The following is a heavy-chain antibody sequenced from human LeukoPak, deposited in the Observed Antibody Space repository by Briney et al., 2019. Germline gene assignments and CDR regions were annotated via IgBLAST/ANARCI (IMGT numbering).Heavy chain of an antibody. Sequence: ASVKVSCKASGYTFTSYDINWVRQATGQGLEWMGWMNPNSGNTGYAQKFQGRVTMTRNTSISTAYMELSSLRSGDTAVYYCARGPLLGYCSGSSCQSGMDVWGQGTTVTVSS. CDR2: MNPNSGNT. D-gene: IGHD2-15*01. CDR1: GYTFTSYD. CDR3: ARGPLLGYCSGSSCQSGMDV. V-gene: IGHV1-8*01. J-gene: IGHJ6*02.